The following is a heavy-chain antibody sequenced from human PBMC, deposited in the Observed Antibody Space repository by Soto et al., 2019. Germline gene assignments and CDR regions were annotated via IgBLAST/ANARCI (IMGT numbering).Heavy chain of an antibody. J-gene: IGHJ6*02. CDR1: GGTFSGYY. CDR2: INHSGST. D-gene: IGHD6-13*01. CDR3: ATAKSSSSWYYYYDYGMDV. Sequence: SETLSLTCAVYGGTFSGYYWSLIRQPPGKGLEWIGEINHSGSTNYNPSLKSRVTISVDTSKNQFSLKLSSVTAADTAVYYCATAKSSSSWYYYYDYGMDVWGQGNTVTVSS. V-gene: IGHV4-34*08.